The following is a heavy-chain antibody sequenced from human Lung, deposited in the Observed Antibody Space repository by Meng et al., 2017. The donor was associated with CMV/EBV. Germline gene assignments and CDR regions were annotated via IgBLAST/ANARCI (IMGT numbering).Heavy chain of an antibody. CDR3: VGVPVLGWFDP. CDR1: DFIITCYY. CDR2: SSSSGRK. Sequence: GRLGRGAGLLSSPGGLPILPFAAYDFIITCYYMQRGRHAGGKVRECVSVSSSSGRKYYAASVKRRFTFSRENSKNTVVLQISTLRAEETVIYCSVGVPVLGWFDPWGQGALVTVSS. V-gene: IGHV3-53*01. J-gene: IGHJ5*02.